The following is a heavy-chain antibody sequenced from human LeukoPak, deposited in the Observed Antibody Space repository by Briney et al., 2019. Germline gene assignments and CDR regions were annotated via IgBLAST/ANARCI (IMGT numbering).Heavy chain of an antibody. CDR2: VSSSGST. CDR3: ARRRMSGSSRRDFDY. V-gene: IGHV4-39*01. Sequence: SETLSLTWTVSSGSISSSSFYWGWIRQPPGKGLQWIGSVSSSGSTYYNPSLNSRVTISVDTSKNQFSLKLSSVTAAGTAVYYCARRRMSGSSRRDFDYWGQGTLVTVS. D-gene: IGHD6-6*01. CDR1: SGSISSSSFY. J-gene: IGHJ4*02.